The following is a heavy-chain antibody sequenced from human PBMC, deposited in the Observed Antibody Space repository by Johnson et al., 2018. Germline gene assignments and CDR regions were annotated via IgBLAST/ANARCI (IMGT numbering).Heavy chain of an antibody. CDR1: GGTFSSYA. CDR2: IIPIFGTA. CDR3: ARPHVGRGYRIEYFQH. J-gene: IGHJ1*01. V-gene: IGHV1-69*01. D-gene: IGHD3-22*01. Sequence: QVRLGQSGAEVTKPGSSVKVCCKASGGTFSSYAISWVRQAPGQGLEWMGGIIPIFGTANYAQKFPGRVTITADESTSTAYMELSSLRSEDTAVYYCARPHVGRGYRIEYFQHWGKGTLVTVSS.